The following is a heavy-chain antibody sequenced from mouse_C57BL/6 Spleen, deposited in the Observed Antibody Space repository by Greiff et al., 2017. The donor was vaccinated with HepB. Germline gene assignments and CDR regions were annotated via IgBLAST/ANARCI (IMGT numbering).Heavy chain of an antibody. D-gene: IGHD1-1*01. V-gene: IGHV5-17*01. CDR3: ASSHYGSRDYAMDC. Sequence: EVKLMESGGGLVQPGGSLTLSCAASGFTFSDYGMHWVRQAPEKGLEWVAYISSGSSTIYYADTVKGRFTISSDNAKNTLFLQMTSLRYEDTAMYYGASSHYGSRDYAMDCWGQGTSVTVSS. CDR1: GFTFSDYG. CDR2: ISSGSSTI. J-gene: IGHJ4*01.